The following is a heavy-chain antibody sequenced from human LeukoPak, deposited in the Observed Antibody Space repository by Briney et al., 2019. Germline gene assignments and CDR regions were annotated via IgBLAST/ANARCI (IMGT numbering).Heavy chain of an antibody. CDR3: ARDHPLYCSSTSCYSPLRSHYYYYGMDV. V-gene: IGHV1-18*01. D-gene: IGHD2-2*01. Sequence: ASVKVSCKASGYTFTSYGISWVRQAPGQGLEWMGWISAYNGNTNYAQKLQGRVTITTDTSTSTAYMELRSLRSDDTAVYYCARDHPLYCSSTSCYSPLRSHYYYYGMDVWGQGTTVTVSS. CDR2: ISAYNGNT. J-gene: IGHJ6*02. CDR1: GYTFTSYG.